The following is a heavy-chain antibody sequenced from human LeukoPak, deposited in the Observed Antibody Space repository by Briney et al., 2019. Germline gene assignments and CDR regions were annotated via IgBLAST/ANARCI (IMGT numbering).Heavy chain of an antibody. V-gene: IGHV4-59*01. CDR3: ASYSNSWYYFDY. Sequence: SETLSLTCTVSGGSITSYYWSWIRQPPGKGLEWIGYMYYSGNSYYNPSLKSRVTISVDTSKNQFSLKLSSMTAADMAVYYCASYSNSWYYFDYWGQGTLVTVSS. D-gene: IGHD6-13*01. J-gene: IGHJ4*02. CDR1: GGSITSYY. CDR2: MYYSGNS.